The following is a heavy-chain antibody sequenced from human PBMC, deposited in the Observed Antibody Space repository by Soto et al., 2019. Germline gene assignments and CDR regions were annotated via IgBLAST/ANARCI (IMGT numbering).Heavy chain of an antibody. J-gene: IGHJ6*02. CDR2: ISSSSSTI. D-gene: IGHD5-12*01. CDR1: GFTFSSYS. V-gene: IGHV3-48*01. CDR3: ARADSGYAHGYYYYGMDV. Sequence: GGSLRLSCAASGFTFSSYSMNWVRQAPGKGLEWVSYISSSSSTIYYADSVKGRFTISRDNAKNSLYLQMNSLRAEDTAVYYCARADSGYAHGYYYYGMDVWGQGTTVTVAS.